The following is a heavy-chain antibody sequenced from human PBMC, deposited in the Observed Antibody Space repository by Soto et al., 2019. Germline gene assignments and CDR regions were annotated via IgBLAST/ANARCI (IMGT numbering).Heavy chain of an antibody. CDR2: ITGSTGDT. D-gene: IGHD2-15*01. J-gene: IGHJ4*02. V-gene: IGHV1-18*01. CDR1: GFTFTNYG. CDR3: ARDKVGTAADF. Sequence: RASVKVSCKASGFTFTNYGISWVRQAPGQGFEWMGWITGSTGDTNYAQKFQDRLAMTTDTSADTAYMELRSLRGDETAVYYCARDKVGTAADFWGQGTLVTVSS.